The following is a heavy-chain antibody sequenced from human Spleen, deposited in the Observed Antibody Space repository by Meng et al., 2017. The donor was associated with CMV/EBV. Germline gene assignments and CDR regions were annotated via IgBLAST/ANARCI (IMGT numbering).Heavy chain of an antibody. CDR3: ARRVNFVYSSSNYRYFDY. V-gene: IGHV4-34*01. Sequence: SETLSLTCAVYGGSFSDYSWSWIRQPPGKGLEWIGEINHSGSTNDNASLKSRVNISVDTSKNQFSLKLSSVTAADTAVYYCARRVNFVYSSSNYRYFDYWGQGTLVTVSS. CDR1: GGSFSDYS. D-gene: IGHD6-6*01. CDR2: INHSGST. J-gene: IGHJ4*02.